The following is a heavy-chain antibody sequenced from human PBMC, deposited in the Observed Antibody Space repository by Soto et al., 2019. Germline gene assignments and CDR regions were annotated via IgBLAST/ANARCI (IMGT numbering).Heavy chain of an antibody. Sequence: HPGGSLRLSCAASGFTFSSYAMSWVRQAPGKGLEWVSAISGSGGSTYYADSVKGRFTISRDNSKNTLYLQMNSLRAEDTAVYYCAKVKLWAGAIDYWGQGTLVTVSS. CDR1: GFTFSSYA. CDR2: ISGSGGST. D-gene: IGHD3-16*01. J-gene: IGHJ4*02. V-gene: IGHV3-23*01. CDR3: AKVKLWAGAIDY.